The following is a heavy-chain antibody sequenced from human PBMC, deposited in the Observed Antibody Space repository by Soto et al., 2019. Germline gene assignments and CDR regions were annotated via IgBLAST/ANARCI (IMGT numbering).Heavy chain of an antibody. CDR3: ARDGWSAGYDFWSGYYYTRPRTYYYYGMDV. V-gene: IGHV1-46*01. CDR1: GYTFTSYY. Sequence: VSVKVSCKASGYTFTSYYMHWVRQAPGQGLEWMGIINPSGGSTSYAQKFQGRVTMTRDTSTSTVYMELSSLRSEDTAVYYCARDGWSAGYDFWSGYYYTRPRTYYYYGMDVWGQGTTVTVSS. J-gene: IGHJ6*02. D-gene: IGHD3-3*01. CDR2: INPSGGST.